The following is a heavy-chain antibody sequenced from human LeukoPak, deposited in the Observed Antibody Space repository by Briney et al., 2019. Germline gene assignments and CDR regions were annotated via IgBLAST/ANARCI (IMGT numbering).Heavy chain of an antibody. CDR3: AKDALPTTYYDFWSDYPSWGICDY. CDR1: GFTFSSYA. D-gene: IGHD3-3*01. V-gene: IGHV3-23*01. J-gene: IGHJ4*02. CDR2: ISGSGGST. Sequence: GGSLRLSCAASGFTFSSYAMSWVRQAPGKGLEWVSAISGSGGSTYYADSVKGRFTISRDNSKNTLYLQMNSLRAEDTAVYYCAKDALPTTYYDFWSDYPSWGICDYWGQGTLVTVSS.